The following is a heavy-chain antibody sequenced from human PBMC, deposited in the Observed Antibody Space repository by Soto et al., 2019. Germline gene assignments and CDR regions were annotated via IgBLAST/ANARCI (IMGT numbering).Heavy chain of an antibody. CDR3: ARDGPGEYYDFWSGYNMYNWFDP. CDR2: ISSSSSYI. Sequence: GGSLRLSCAASGFTFSSYSMNWVRQAPGKGLEWVSSISSSSSYIYYADSVKGRFTISRDNAKNSLYLQMNSLRAEDTAVYYCARDGPGEYYDFWSGYNMYNWFDPWGQGTLVTVS. J-gene: IGHJ5*02. CDR1: GFTFSSYS. D-gene: IGHD3-3*01. V-gene: IGHV3-21*01.